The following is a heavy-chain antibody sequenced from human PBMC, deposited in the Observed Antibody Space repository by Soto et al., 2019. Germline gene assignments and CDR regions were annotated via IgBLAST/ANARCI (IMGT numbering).Heavy chain of an antibody. D-gene: IGHD2-2*01. CDR3: ARGRRLYQLLYYFDY. CDR1: GGSFSGYY. V-gene: IGHV4-34*01. CDR2: INHSGST. J-gene: IGHJ4*02. Sequence: SETLSLTCAVYGGSFSGYYWSWIRQPPGKGLEWIGEINHSGSTNYNPSLKSRVTISVDTSKNQFSLKLSSVTAADTAVYYCARGRRLYQLLYYFDYWGQGTLVTVSS.